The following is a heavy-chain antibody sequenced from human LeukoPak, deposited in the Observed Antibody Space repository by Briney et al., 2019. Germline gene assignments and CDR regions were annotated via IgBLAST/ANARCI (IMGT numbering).Heavy chain of an antibody. CDR2: INPNSGGT. J-gene: IGHJ5*02. Sequence: ASVKVSCKASGYTFTGYYMHWVRQAPGQGLEWMGWINPNSGGTNYAQKFQGRVTMTRDASISTAYMELSRLRSDDTAVYYCALSIAVAGTSWFDPWGQGTLVTVSS. CDR3: ALSIAVAGTSWFDP. D-gene: IGHD6-19*01. V-gene: IGHV1-2*02. CDR1: GYTFTGYY.